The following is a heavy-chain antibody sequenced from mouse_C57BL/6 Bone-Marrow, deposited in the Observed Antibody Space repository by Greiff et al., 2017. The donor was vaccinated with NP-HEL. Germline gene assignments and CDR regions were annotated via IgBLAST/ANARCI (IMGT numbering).Heavy chain of an antibody. V-gene: IGHV5-4*01. J-gene: IGHJ4*01. CDR3: ARDYYGSSYPYYAMDY. Sequence: EVMLVESGGGLVKPGGSLKLSCAASGFTFSSYAMSWVRQTPEKRLEWVATISDGGSYTFYPDNVKGRSTIARDTAKNNLFLQMSHLKSEDTAMYYCARDYYGSSYPYYAMDYWGKGTSVTVSS. CDR2: ISDGGSYT. CDR1: GFTFSSYA. D-gene: IGHD1-1*01.